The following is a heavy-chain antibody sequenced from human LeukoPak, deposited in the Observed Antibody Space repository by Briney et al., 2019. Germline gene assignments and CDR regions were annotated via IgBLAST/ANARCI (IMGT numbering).Heavy chain of an antibody. CDR2: IYHSGST. Sequence: SETLSLTCAVYGGSFSGYYWSWIRQPPGKGLEWIGEIYHSGSTNYNPSLKSRVTISVDKSKNQFSLKLSSVTAADTAVYYCARGGIAAAGTLRDWGQGTLVTVSS. D-gene: IGHD6-13*01. V-gene: IGHV4-34*01. J-gene: IGHJ4*02. CDR3: ARGGIAAAGTLRD. CDR1: GGSFSGYY.